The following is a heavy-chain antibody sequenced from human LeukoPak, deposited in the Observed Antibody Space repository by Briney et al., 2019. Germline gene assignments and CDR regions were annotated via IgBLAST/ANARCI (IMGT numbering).Heavy chain of an antibody. V-gene: IGHV1-2*02. J-gene: IGHJ3*02. D-gene: IGHD6-6*01. CDR3: ARDRNSGSSLDI. CDR1: GYSFTGYY. CDR2: IYPYSGDT. Sequence: ASVKVSCKASGYSFTGYYMHWVRQAPGQGLEWMGWIYPYSGDTNYAQNFQGRVTMTRDTSISTAYMELSSLKSDDTAVYYCARDRNSGSSLDIWGQGTMLTVSS.